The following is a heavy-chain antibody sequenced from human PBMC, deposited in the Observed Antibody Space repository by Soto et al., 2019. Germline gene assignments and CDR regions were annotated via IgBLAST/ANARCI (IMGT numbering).Heavy chain of an antibody. D-gene: IGHD3-9*01. CDR3: AKPGYDILTGWDENMDV. Sequence: GGSLRLSCAASGFTFSSYAMSWVRQAPGKGLEWVSAISGSGGSTYYADSVKGRFTISRDNSKNTLYLQMNSLRAEDTAVYYCAKPGYDILTGWDENMDVWGKGTTVTVSS. V-gene: IGHV3-23*01. CDR1: GFTFSSYA. J-gene: IGHJ6*03. CDR2: ISGSGGST.